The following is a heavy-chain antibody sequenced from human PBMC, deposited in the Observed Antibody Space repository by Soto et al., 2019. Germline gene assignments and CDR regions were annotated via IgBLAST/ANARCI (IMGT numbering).Heavy chain of an antibody. D-gene: IGHD3-10*01. V-gene: IGHV4-59*01. J-gene: IGHJ6*02. CDR1: AGSISSYY. Sequence: QVQLQESGPGLVKASETLSLTCTVSAGSISSYYWGWIRQSPGKGLEWIGYIYNSGSTNYNPSLKSRLTMSVDTSKNQFSLKLSSVTAADTAVYYCARIIRTLAWDGVDVWGQGTSVTV. CDR3: ARIIRTLAWDGVDV. CDR2: IYNSGST.